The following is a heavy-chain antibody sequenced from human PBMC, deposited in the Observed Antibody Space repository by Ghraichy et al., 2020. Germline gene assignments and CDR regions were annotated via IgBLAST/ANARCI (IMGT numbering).Heavy chain of an antibody. J-gene: IGHJ4*02. CDR1: GGSFSGYY. CDR3: ARVVFFGVVKGGN. Sequence: SETLSLTCAVYGGSFSGYYWSWIRQPPGKGLEWIGEINHSGSTNYNPSLKSRVTISVDTSKNQFSLKLSSVTAADTAVYYCARVVFFGVVKGGNWGQGTLVTVSS. V-gene: IGHV4-34*01. D-gene: IGHD3-3*01. CDR2: INHSGST.